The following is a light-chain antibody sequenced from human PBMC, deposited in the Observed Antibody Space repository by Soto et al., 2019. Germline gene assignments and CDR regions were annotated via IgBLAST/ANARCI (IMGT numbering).Light chain of an antibody. V-gene: IGKV3-11*01. Sequence: DILLTQSPVTLSLSPGERATLSCRASQSVDSYLAWYQKKPGQAPRLLIYDASTTATGIPARFSGSGSGTEFTLTISSLQSEDFAVYYCQQRSNWPITFGQGTRLEIK. CDR3: QQRSNWPIT. CDR2: DAS. CDR1: QSVDSY. J-gene: IGKJ5*01.